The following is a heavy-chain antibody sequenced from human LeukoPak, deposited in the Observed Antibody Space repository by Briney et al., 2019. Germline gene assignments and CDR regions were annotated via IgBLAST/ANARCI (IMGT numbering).Heavy chain of an antibody. CDR3: ARLSSLASDI. CDR1: GFTCSTYV. Sequence: GGSLRLSCAASGFTCSTYVMSWVRQAPGKGLEWLSLILHNGDSTYYADSVKGRFTISRDNSKNTLYLQMNSLRAEDTAVYYCARLSSLASDIWGQGTMVTVSS. D-gene: IGHD3-16*02. V-gene: IGHV3-23*01. CDR2: ILHNGDST. J-gene: IGHJ3*02.